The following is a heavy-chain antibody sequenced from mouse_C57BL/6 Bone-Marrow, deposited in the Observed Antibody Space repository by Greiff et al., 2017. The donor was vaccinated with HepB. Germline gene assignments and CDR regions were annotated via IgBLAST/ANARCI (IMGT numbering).Heavy chain of an antibody. CDR3: ARSTMITTSPYYAMDY. CDR2: FHPYNDDT. V-gene: IGHV1-47*01. CDR1: GYTFTTYP. D-gene: IGHD2-4*01. Sequence: VHLVESGAELVKPGASVKMSCKASGYTFTTYPIEWMKQNHGKSLEWIGNFHPYNDDTKYNEKFKGKATLTVEKSSSTVYLELSRLTSDDSAVYYCARSTMITTSPYYAMDYWGQGTSVTVSS. J-gene: IGHJ4*01.